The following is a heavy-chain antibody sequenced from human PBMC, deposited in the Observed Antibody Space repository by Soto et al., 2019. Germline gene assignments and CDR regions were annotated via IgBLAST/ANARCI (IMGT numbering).Heavy chain of an antibody. V-gene: IGHV1-3*01. CDR3: ARTDSGGATGPPALDY. CDR2: INAGTGNT. CDR1: GYTFTTYA. J-gene: IGHJ4*02. Sequence: GASVKVSCKASGYTFTTYAMHWVRQAPGQGLEWMGWINAGTGNTKYSQKLQGRVTITRDTSASTAYMELSSLRSEDAAVYYCARTDSGGATGPPALDYSGQGTLVTVSS. D-gene: IGHD1-26*01.